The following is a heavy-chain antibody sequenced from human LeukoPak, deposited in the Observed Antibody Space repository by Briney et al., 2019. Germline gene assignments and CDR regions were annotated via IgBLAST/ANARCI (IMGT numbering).Heavy chain of an antibody. Sequence: PSETLSLTCTVSGGSISSYYWSWIRQPPGKGLEWIGYIYYSGSTNYNPSLKSRVTISVDTSKNQFSLKLSSVTAADTAVYYCARSRRNWNFDYWGQGTLVTVSS. CDR1: GGSISSYY. CDR3: ARSRRNWNFDY. CDR2: IYYSGST. V-gene: IGHV4-59*01. D-gene: IGHD1-1*01. J-gene: IGHJ4*02.